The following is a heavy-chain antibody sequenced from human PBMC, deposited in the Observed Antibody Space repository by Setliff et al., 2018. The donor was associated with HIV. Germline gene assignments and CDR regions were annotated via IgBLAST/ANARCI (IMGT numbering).Heavy chain of an antibody. J-gene: IGHJ4*02. D-gene: IGHD3-22*01. V-gene: IGHV3-7*03. CDR2: TKYDGSDS. CDR3: ARAYNVYDYRFDSSGYDY. Sequence: GGSLRLSCAASGFTFTNRYWRSWVRQVPGKGLEWVSNTKYDGSDSYYVDSVKGRFIASTDKARNSLFLEMNSLRAEDTAVYYCARAYNVYDYRFDSSGYDYWGQGTPVTVSS. CDR1: GFTFTNRYW.